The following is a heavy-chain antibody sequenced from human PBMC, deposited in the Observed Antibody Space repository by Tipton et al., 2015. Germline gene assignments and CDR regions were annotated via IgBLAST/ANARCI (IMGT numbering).Heavy chain of an antibody. CDR1: SDSINKYY. CDR3: ARDFTPYQYYAMDV. D-gene: IGHD2/OR15-2a*01. Sequence: TLSLTCTVSSDSINKYYWSWIRQPPGKELQWIGYIQYSGSTYYNPSLNSRVTISIDTSRNQFSLKLSSVTAADTAVYYCARDFTPYQYYAMDVWGQGTTVTVSS. J-gene: IGHJ6*02. V-gene: IGHV4-59*04. CDR2: IQYSGST.